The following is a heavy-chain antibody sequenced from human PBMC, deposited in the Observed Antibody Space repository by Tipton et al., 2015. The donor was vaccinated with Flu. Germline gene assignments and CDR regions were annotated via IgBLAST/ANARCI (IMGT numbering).Heavy chain of an antibody. V-gene: IGHV1-69*01. CDR3: ARQRTYYDFSTGDAFDI. J-gene: IGHJ3*02. CDR2: IITIFGTA. D-gene: IGHD3-3*01. CDR1: GGTFNSYT. Sequence: QLVQSGAEVKKPGSSVKVSCKASGGTFNSYTISWVRQAPGQGLEWMGGIITIFGTANYAQKFQGRVTITADTSTVYMELSSLRSDDTAVYYCARQRTYYDFSTGDAFDIWGQGTMVTVSS.